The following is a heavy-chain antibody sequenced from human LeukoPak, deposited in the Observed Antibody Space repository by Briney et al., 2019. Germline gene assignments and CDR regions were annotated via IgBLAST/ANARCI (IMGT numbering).Heavy chain of an antibody. Sequence: PSETLSLTCTVSGGSISSYYWSWIRQPAGKGLEWIGRIYTSGSTNYHPSLKSRVTMSVDTSKNQFSLKLSSVTAADTAVYYCAREGISSSWGAYYYYYYYMDVWGKGTTVTVSS. V-gene: IGHV4-4*07. CDR2: IYTSGST. CDR3: AREGISSSWGAYYYYYYYMDV. CDR1: GGSISSYY. J-gene: IGHJ6*03. D-gene: IGHD6-13*01.